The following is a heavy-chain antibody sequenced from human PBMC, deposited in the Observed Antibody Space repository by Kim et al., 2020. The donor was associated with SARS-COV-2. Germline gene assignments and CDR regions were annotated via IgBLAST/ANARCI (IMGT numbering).Heavy chain of an antibody. D-gene: IGHD2-8*02. Sequence: SRTSRVTVAVDTSKNQFSLKLSSVTAADTAVYYCARGLDLVLGLPDAFDIWGQGTMVTVSS. CDR3: ARGLDLVLGLPDAFDI. V-gene: IGHV4-34*01. J-gene: IGHJ3*02.